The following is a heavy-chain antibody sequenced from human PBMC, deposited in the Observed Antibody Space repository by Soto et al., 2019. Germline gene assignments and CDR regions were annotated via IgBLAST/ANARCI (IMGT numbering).Heavy chain of an antibody. CDR2: ISAYNGNT. Sequence: GASVKVSCKASGYTFTSYGISWVRQAPGQGLEWMGWISAYNGNTNYAQKLQGRVTMTTDTSTSTAYMELRSLRSDDTAVYYCAREEGDIVVVVAARGAFDIWGQGTMVTVSS. J-gene: IGHJ3*02. CDR3: AREEGDIVVVVAARGAFDI. CDR1: GYTFTSYG. V-gene: IGHV1-18*01. D-gene: IGHD2-15*01.